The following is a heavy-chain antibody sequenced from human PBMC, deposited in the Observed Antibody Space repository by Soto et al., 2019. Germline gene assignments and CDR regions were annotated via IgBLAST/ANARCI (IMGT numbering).Heavy chain of an antibody. D-gene: IGHD3-10*01. J-gene: IGHJ4*02. CDR3: ANLPLYGSGFDC. CDR1: GFTFDDYA. Sequence: EVQLVESGGALVQPGGSLRLSCTASGFTFDDYAIHWVRQAPGKGLEWISGISWNGDATSYEDSVKGRFTISRDNAKNSLYLQMNSLRTEDTAMYFCANLPLYGSGFDCWGQGTLVTVAS. V-gene: IGHV3-9*01. CDR2: ISWNGDAT.